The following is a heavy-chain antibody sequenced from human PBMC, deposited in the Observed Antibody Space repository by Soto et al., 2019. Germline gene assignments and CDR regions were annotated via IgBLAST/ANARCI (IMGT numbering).Heavy chain of an antibody. CDR1: GGSISSGDYY. Sequence: SETLSLTCTVSGGSISSGDYYWSWIRQPPGKGLEWIGYIYYSGSTYYNPSLKSRVTISVDTSKNQFSLKLSSVTAADTAVYYCATSVGYDFWSGDNWFDPWGQGTLVTVSS. V-gene: IGHV4-30-4*01. J-gene: IGHJ5*02. D-gene: IGHD3-3*01. CDR2: IYYSGST. CDR3: ATSVGYDFWSGDNWFDP.